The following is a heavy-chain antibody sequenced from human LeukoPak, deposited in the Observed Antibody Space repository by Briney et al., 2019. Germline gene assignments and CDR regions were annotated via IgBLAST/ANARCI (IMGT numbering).Heavy chain of an antibody. CDR3: ARDYCSSTSCLFDY. CDR2: INPNSGDT. Sequence: ASVKVSCKASGYTFTGYHMHWVRQAPGQGLEWMGRINPNSGDTNYAQKFQGRVTMTRDTSISTAYVELSRLRSDDTAVYYCARDYCSSTSCLFDYWGQGTLVTVSS. V-gene: IGHV1-2*06. J-gene: IGHJ4*02. D-gene: IGHD2-2*01. CDR1: GYTFTGYH.